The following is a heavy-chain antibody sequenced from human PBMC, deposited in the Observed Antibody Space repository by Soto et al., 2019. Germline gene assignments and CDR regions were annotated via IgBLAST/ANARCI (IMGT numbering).Heavy chain of an antibody. D-gene: IGHD4-4*01. CDR1: GFTFSSYA. CDR2: ISGSGGST. CDR3: ATLSKKAGRFDY. Sequence: GGSLRLSCAASGFTFSSYAMSWVRQAPGKGLEWVSAISGSGGSTYYADSVKGRFTISRDNSKNTLYLQMNSLRDEDTAVYYCATLSKKAGRFDYWGQGTLVTVSS. J-gene: IGHJ4*02. V-gene: IGHV3-23*01.